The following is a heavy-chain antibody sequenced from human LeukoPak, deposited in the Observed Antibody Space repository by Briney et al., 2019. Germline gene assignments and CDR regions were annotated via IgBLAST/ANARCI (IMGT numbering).Heavy chain of an antibody. CDR2: ISTYNAKT. V-gene: IGHV1-18*01. CDR1: GYTFTTYG. Sequence: ASVKVSCKASGYTFTTYGIIWVRQAPGQGLEWMGWISTYNAKTKYAQNLQGRVAMTTDTSTGTVYMELMSLTSDDTAVYYCARDTGSNFFDPWGQGTLVTVAS. D-gene: IGHD1-26*01. CDR3: ARDTGSNFFDP. J-gene: IGHJ5*02.